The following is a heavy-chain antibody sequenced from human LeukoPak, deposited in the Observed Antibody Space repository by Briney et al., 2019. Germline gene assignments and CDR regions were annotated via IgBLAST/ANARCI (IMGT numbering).Heavy chain of an antibody. CDR2: IYPGGAV. J-gene: IGHJ3*02. CDR1: EFTVTTNY. CDR3: VRGPRNYDDSGFHYGVFDI. D-gene: IGHD4/OR15-4a*01. Sequence: GGFLRLSCAASEFTVTTNYMSWVRQAPGKGLQWVSVIYPGGAVYYADSVKGRFIISRDNSKNTLSLQMNSLTADDTAVYYCVRGPRNYDDSGFHYGVFDIWGQGTVVTVSS. V-gene: IGHV3-53*01.